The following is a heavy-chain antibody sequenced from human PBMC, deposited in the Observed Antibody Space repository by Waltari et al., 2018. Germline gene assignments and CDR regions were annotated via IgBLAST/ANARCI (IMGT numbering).Heavy chain of an antibody. V-gene: IGHV3-74*01. Sequence: EVQLVESGGGLVQPGGSLRLSCAASGFTFSSYWMHWVRQAPGKGLVWISNIKGDGSTTRYADSLKGRFTISRDNAKNTLYLQMNSLRVEDTAVYYCVRFSGGYWGQGALVTVSS. CDR1: GFTFSSYW. D-gene: IGHD1-26*01. CDR3: VRFSGGY. CDR2: IKGDGSTT. J-gene: IGHJ4*02.